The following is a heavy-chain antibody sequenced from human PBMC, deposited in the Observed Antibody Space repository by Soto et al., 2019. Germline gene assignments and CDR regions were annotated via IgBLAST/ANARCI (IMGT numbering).Heavy chain of an antibody. V-gene: IGHV1-69*13. Sequence: GASVKVSCKASGGTFSSYAISWVRQAPGQGFEWMGGIIPIFGTANYAQKFQGRVTITADESTSTAYMELSSLRSEDTAVYYCARGDPGIAVAGYNWFDPWGQGTLVTVSS. CDR2: IIPIFGTA. CDR3: ARGDPGIAVAGYNWFDP. D-gene: IGHD6-19*01. CDR1: GGTFSSYA. J-gene: IGHJ5*02.